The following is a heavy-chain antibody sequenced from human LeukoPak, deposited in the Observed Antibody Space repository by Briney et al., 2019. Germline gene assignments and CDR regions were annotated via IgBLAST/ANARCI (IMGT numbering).Heavy chain of an antibody. Sequence: SETLSLTCTVSGGSTSSYYWSWIRQPPGKGLEWIGYIYYSGSTNYNPSLKSRVTISVDTSKNQFSLKLSSVTAADTAVYYCARHVTVADTIDYWGQGTLVTVSS. D-gene: IGHD4-23*01. V-gene: IGHV4-59*08. CDR3: ARHVTVADTIDY. J-gene: IGHJ4*02. CDR1: GGSTSSYY. CDR2: IYYSGST.